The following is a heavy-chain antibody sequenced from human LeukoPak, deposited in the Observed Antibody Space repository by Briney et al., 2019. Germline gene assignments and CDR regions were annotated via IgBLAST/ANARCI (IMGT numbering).Heavy chain of an antibody. V-gene: IGHV1-18*01. CDR3: ARVPYYHEPKGGAFDI. Sequence: ASVKVSCKASGYTFTSYGISWVRQAPGQGLEWMGWICAYNGNTNYAQKLQGRVTMTTDTSTSTAYMELRSLRSDDTAAYYCARVPYYHEPKGGAFDIWGQGTMVTVSS. J-gene: IGHJ3*02. CDR2: ICAYNGNT. CDR1: GYTFTSYG. D-gene: IGHD3-22*01.